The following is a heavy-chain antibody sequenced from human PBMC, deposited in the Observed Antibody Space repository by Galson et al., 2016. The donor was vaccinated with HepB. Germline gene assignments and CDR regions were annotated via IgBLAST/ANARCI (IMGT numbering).Heavy chain of an antibody. D-gene: IGHD2-15*01. CDR3: ARGDIVVVPHAEFSQH. J-gene: IGHJ1*01. CDR1: GFTFSSYG. V-gene: IGHV3-21*01. Sequence: SLRLSCAASGFTFSSYGMSWVRQAPGKGLEWVSVISGSGTSTYYADSVTGRFTISSANAKNSLYLQMNSLRAEDTAVYYCARGDIVVVPHAEFSQHWGQGTLVTVSS. CDR2: ISGSGTST.